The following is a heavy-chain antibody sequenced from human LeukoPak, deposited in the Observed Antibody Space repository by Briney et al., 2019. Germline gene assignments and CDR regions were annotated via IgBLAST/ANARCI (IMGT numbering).Heavy chain of an antibody. Sequence: ASVKVSCKASGYTFTSYYIHWVRQAPGQGLEWMGWINPNSGGTNYAQKFQGWVTMTRDTSISTAYMELSRLRSDDTAVYYCARAVARGDYALYYYYGMDVWGQGTTVTVSS. J-gene: IGHJ6*02. D-gene: IGHD4-17*01. CDR2: INPNSGGT. CDR3: ARAVARGDYALYYYYGMDV. CDR1: GYTFTSYY. V-gene: IGHV1-2*04.